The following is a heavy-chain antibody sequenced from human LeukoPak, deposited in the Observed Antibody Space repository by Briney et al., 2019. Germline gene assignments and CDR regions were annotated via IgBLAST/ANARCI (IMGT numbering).Heavy chain of an antibody. CDR3: ASAWGYSSLGFGY. J-gene: IGHJ4*02. CDR1: GFTFDDYG. CDR2: INWNGGST. D-gene: IGHD6-19*01. Sequence: GGSLRLTCAASGFTFDDYGMSWVRQAPGKGLEWLSGINWNGGSTGYADSVKGRFTISRDNAKNSLYLQMNSLRAEDTALYYCASAWGYSSLGFGYWGQGTLVTVSS. V-gene: IGHV3-20*04.